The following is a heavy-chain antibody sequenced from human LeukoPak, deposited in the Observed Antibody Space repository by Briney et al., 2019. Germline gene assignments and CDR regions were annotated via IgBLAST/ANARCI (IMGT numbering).Heavy chain of an antibody. Sequence: GGSLRFSCAASGFTFSSYSMNWVRQAPGKGLEWVSYISSSSSTIYYADSVKGRFTISRDNAKNSLYLQMNSLRAEDTAVYYCAREVHQYSNYVWGAYYYYMDVCGKGTTVTVSS. CDR2: ISSSSSTI. CDR1: GFTFSSYS. D-gene: IGHD4-11*01. J-gene: IGHJ6*03. CDR3: AREVHQYSNYVWGAYYYYMDV. V-gene: IGHV3-48*04.